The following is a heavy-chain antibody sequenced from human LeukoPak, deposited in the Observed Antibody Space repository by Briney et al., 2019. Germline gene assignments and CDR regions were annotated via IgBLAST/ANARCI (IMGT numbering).Heavy chain of an antibody. D-gene: IGHD6-6*01. V-gene: IGHV3-30*01. CDR2: ISYDGSNK. CDR3: ASDRPEYSSPDY. J-gene: IGHJ4*02. CDR1: GFTFSSYA. Sequence: GRSLRLSCAASGFTFSSYAMHWVRQAPGKGLEWVAVISYDGSNKYYADSVKGRFTISRDNSKNTLYLQMNSLRAEDTAVYYCASDRPEYSSPDYWGQGTLVTVSS.